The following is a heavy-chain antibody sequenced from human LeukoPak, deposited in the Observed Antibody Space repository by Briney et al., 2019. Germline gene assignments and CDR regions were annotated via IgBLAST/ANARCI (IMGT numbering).Heavy chain of an antibody. Sequence: SETLSLTCTVSGGSISSYYWSWIRQPPGKGLEWIGYIYYSGSTNYNPSLKSRVTISVDTSKNQFSLKLSSVTAADTAVYYCARVRTPPLWWAPLFDPWGQGTLVTVSS. CDR2: IYYSGST. CDR1: GGSISSYY. V-gene: IGHV4-59*01. J-gene: IGHJ5*02. D-gene: IGHD2-21*01. CDR3: ARVRTPPLWWAPLFDP.